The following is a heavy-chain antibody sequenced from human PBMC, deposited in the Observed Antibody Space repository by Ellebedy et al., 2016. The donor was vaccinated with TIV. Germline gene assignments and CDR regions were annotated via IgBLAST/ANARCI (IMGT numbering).Heavy chain of an antibody. V-gene: IGHV3-74*01. D-gene: IGHD3-16*01. CDR2: IYNDGSST. Sequence: GESLKISCAASGFTFSNYWMHWVRQAPGKGLVWVSRIYNDGSSTSYADSVEGRFTISRDNPKNTVSLQMNSLRVEDTAVYYCVRDGSYDYGDYWGQGTVVTVSS. CDR1: GFTFSNYW. CDR3: VRDGSYDYGDY. J-gene: IGHJ4*02.